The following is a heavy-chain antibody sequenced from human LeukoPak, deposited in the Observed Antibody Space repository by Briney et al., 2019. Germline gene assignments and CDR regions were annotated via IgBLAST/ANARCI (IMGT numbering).Heavy chain of an antibody. J-gene: IGHJ6*02. CDR2: ISYDGSNK. D-gene: IGHD5-24*01. CDR3: AREDGYNAYYYYGMDV. CDR1: RFTFSSYA. V-gene: IGHV3-30*04. Sequence: GGSLRLSCAASRFTFSSYAMHWVRQAPGKGLEWVAVISYDGSNKYYADSVKGRFTISRDNSKNTLYLQMNSLRAEDTAVYYCAREDGYNAYYYYGMDVWGQGTTVTVSS.